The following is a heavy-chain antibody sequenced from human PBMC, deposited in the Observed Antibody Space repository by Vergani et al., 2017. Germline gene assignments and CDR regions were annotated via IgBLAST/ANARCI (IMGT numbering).Heavy chain of an antibody. D-gene: IGHD1-1*01. Sequence: QVHLVESGGGVVQPGRSLRLSCVVSGFTSSYYGMPWVRQAPGKGLEWVAVISYDGTQKYYADSVKGRFTISSDNSKSTLYLQMNSLRTEDTAGYYCATKSCGTPGCQIGYFREWGQGTLVTVSS. V-gene: IGHV3-30*03. CDR2: ISYDGTQK. J-gene: IGHJ1*01. CDR1: GFTSSYYG. CDR3: ATKSCGTPGCQIGYFRE.